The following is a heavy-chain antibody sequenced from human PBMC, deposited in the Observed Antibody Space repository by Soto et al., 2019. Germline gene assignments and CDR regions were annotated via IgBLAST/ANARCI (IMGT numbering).Heavy chain of an antibody. D-gene: IGHD2-2*02. J-gene: IGHJ4*02. Sequence: EVQLVESGGGLVQPGGSLRLSCAASGFTFSSYSMSWVRQAPGKGLEWVSAISGSGGNTYYADSVKGRFPISRDNSKNRRYPQMNSLRAEDTAVYYCAKLAIPALRYYFYYSRQGTLVTVSS. CDR1: GFTFSSYS. V-gene: IGHV3-23*04. CDR3: AKLAIPALRYYFYY. CDR2: ISGSGGNT.